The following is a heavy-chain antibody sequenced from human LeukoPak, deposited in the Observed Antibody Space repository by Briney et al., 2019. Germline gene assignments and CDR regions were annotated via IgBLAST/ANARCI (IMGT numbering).Heavy chain of an antibody. V-gene: IGHV4-34*01. J-gene: IGHJ5*02. D-gene: IGHD6-6*01. CDR3: ARPSSYSSSSSGQSGFDP. CDR1: GFTFSSHW. CDR2: INHSGST. Sequence: GSPRLSCAASGFTFSSHWMSWVRQPPGKGLEWIGEINHSGSTNYNPSLKSRVTISVDTSKNQFSLKLSSVTAADTAVYYCARPSSYSSSSSGQSGFDPWGQGTLVTVSS.